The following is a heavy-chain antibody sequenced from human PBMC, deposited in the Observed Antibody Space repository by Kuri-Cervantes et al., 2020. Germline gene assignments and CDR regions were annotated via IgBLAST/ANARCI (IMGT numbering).Heavy chain of an antibody. V-gene: IGHV4-30-2*01. J-gene: IGHJ4*02. CDR3: ARARIAAAGTWDY. CDR2: IYHSGST. CDR1: GGSISSGGYS. D-gene: IGHD6-13*01. Sequence: SQTLSLTCAVSGGSISSGGYSWSWIRQPPGKGLEWIEYIYHSGSTYYNPSLESRVTISVDRSKNQFSLKLSSVTAADTAVYYCARARIAAAGTWDYWGQGTLVTVSS.